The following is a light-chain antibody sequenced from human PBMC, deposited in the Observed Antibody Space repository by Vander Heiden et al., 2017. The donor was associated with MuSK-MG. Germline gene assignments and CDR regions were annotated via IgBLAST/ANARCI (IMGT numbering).Light chain of an antibody. V-gene: IGKV1-39*01. CDR2: AAS. CDR3: QLSEGNAWT. J-gene: IGKJ1*01. Sequence: IQMTQPPSSLSASVGDRVTITCRASQSINTYLNWYQQKPGKAPKFMIYAASSLQSGVPSRFSGSASGTDFTLTISMLHPEDFTTYYCQLSEGNAWTFGQGTRLEMK. CDR1: QSINTY.